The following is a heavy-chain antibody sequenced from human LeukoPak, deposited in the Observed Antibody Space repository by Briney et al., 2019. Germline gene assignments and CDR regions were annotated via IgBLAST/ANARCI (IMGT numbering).Heavy chain of an antibody. J-gene: IGHJ4*02. D-gene: IGHD4-17*01. CDR3: ARILPSNYADYGFDY. Sequence: SETLSLTCTLSGYSISSGYYWGWIRQPPGKGLEWIGSVYHSGNTYYNPSLKSRVTISVDTSKKHVSLKLSSVTASDKAVYYCARILPSNYADYGFDYWGQGTLVTVSS. V-gene: IGHV4-38-2*02. CDR1: GYSISSGYY. CDR2: VYHSGNT.